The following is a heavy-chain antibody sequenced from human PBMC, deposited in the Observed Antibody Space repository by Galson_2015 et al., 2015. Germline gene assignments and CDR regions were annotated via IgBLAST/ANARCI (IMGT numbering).Heavy chain of an antibody. Sequence: SLRLSCAASGFTFSSFDMNWVRQAPGKGLEWVSYISSSGSRIYYADSVKGRFTISRDNAKNTLSLQMDSLRAEDTAVYYCAKDLSSAWYSGGDYWGQGTLVTVSS. D-gene: IGHD6-19*01. V-gene: IGHV3-48*03. CDR3: AKDLSSAWYSGGDY. CDR2: ISSSGSRI. J-gene: IGHJ4*02. CDR1: GFTFSSFD.